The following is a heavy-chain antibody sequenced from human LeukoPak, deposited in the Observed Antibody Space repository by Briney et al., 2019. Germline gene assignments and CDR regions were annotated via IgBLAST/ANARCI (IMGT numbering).Heavy chain of an antibody. CDR1: GFTFSSYD. D-gene: IGHD3-10*01. CDR2: IPYDGTNK. Sequence: PGRSLRLSCAASGFTFSSYDMHCARQAPGKGLEWVAFIPYDGTNKYYADSVKGRFTISRDNSKNTVYLQMNSLRAEDTAVYYCAKNCCPFAYGSGSYYYYIDVWGKGTTVTVSS. CDR3: AKNCCPFAYGSGSYYYYIDV. V-gene: IGHV3-30*02. J-gene: IGHJ6*03.